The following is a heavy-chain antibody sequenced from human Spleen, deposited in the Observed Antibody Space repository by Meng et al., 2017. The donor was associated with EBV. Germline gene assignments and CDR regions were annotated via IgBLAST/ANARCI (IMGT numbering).Heavy chain of an antibody. V-gene: IGHV3-30*01. Sequence: QVQLGGSGGGVVQPWRSLRLSCATSGFSFTTYAIHWVRQAPGKGLEWVAVISGDGNNKYFADSVRGRFTISRDTVKNTVYVQMNSLRPDDTAIYYCAIIPYSNAWGLGTLVTVSS. CDR3: AIIPYSNA. D-gene: IGHD2/OR15-2a*01. J-gene: IGHJ5*02. CDR2: ISGDGNNK. CDR1: GFSFTTYA.